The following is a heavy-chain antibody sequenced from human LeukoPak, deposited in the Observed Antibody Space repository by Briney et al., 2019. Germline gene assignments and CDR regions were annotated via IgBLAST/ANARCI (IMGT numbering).Heavy chain of an antibody. Sequence: GGSLRLSCAASGFTFSSRAMSWVRQAPGKGLEWVSTISGSGGSTYYAESVKGRFTISRDNSKNTVYLQMNSLRAEDTAVYYCAKDGWFGELLFPHDYWGQGTLVTVSS. V-gene: IGHV3-23*01. CDR1: GFTFSSRA. D-gene: IGHD3-10*01. CDR3: AKDGWFGELLFPHDY. J-gene: IGHJ4*02. CDR2: ISGSGGST.